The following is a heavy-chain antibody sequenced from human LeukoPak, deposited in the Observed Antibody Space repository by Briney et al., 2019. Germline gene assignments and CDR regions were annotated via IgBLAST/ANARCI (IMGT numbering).Heavy chain of an antibody. J-gene: IGHJ3*02. CDR2: ISSSSSNI. D-gene: IGHD2-21*01. Sequence: GGSLRLSCAASGFTFSSYSMNWVRQAPGKGLEWVSSISSSSSNIYNADSVKGRFTISRDNAKNSLYLQMNSLRAEDTAVYYCARDERIVVVIAPTDAFDIWGQGTMVTVSS. CDR3: ARDERIVVVIAPTDAFDI. V-gene: IGHV3-21*01. CDR1: GFTFSSYS.